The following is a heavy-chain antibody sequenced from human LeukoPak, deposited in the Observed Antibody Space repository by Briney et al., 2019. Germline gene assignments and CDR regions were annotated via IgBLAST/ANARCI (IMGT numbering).Heavy chain of an antibody. D-gene: IGHD2-15*01. V-gene: IGHV3-66*01. J-gene: IGHJ4*02. Sequence: GGSLRLSCAASGFTVSSNYMSWVRQAAGKGLEWVSVIYSGGSTYYADSVKGRFTISRDNSKNTLYLQMNSLRAEDTAAYYCASRDPCSGGTCYGLGYWGQGTLVTVSS. CDR1: GFTVSSNY. CDR2: IYSGGST. CDR3: ASRDPCSGGTCYGLGY.